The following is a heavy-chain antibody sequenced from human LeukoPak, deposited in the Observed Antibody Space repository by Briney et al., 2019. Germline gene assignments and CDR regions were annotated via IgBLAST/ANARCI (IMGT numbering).Heavy chain of an antibody. CDR3: AVPEGGAVPAAS. CDR2: ISGSGGST. V-gene: IGHV3-23*01. D-gene: IGHD2-2*01. J-gene: IGHJ5*02. CDR1: GFTFSSYA. Sequence: PGGSLRLSCAASGFTFSSYAMSWVRQAPGKGLEWVSAISGSGGSTYYADSVKGRFTISRDNSKNTLYLQMNGLRAEDTAVYYCAVPEGGAVPAASWGQGTLVTVSS.